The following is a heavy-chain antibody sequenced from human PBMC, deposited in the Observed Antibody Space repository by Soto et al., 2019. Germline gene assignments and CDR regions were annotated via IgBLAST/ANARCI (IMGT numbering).Heavy chain of an antibody. V-gene: IGHV1-58*02. CDR3: AAAHEVVVPAASSRGYSYYGMDV. D-gene: IGHD2-2*01. CDR2: IVVGSGNT. CDR1: GFTFTSSA. J-gene: IGHJ6*02. Sequence: SVKVSCKASGFTFTSSAMQWVRQARGQRLEWIGWIVVGSGNTNYAQKFQERVTITRDMSTSTAYMELSSLRSEDTAVYYCAAAHEVVVPAASSRGYSYYGMDVWGQGNTVTVSS.